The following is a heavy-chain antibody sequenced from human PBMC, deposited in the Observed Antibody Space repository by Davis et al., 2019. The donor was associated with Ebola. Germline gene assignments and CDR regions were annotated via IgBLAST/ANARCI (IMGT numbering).Heavy chain of an antibody. CDR2: IYHSGST. CDR3: ARERRIVVVPAAAHYYYYGMDV. J-gene: IGHJ6*02. Sequence: SETLSLTCAVYGGSFSGYYWSWVRQPPGMGLEWIGEIYHSGSTNYNPSLKSRVTISVDTSKNQFSLKLSSVTAADTAVYYCARERRIVVVPAAAHYYYYGMDVWGQGTTVTVSS. V-gene: IGHV4-34*01. D-gene: IGHD2-2*01. CDR1: GGSFSGYY.